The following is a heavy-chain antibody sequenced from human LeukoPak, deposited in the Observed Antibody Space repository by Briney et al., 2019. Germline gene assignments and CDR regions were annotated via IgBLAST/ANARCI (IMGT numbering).Heavy chain of an antibody. CDR2: INPNSGAT. CDR3: ARDDLYSSGWYYFDY. Sequence: ASVKVSCKASGYXFTGYYIHWVRQAPGQGLEWMGWINPNSGATNYAQKLQGRVTMTTDTSTSTAYMELRSLRSDDTAVYYCARDDLYSSGWYYFDYWGQGTLVTVSS. D-gene: IGHD6-19*01. V-gene: IGHV1-2*02. J-gene: IGHJ4*02. CDR1: GYXFTGYY.